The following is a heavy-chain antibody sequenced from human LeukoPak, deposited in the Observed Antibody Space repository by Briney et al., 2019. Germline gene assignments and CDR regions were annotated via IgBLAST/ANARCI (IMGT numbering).Heavy chain of an antibody. CDR3: ATNTSDTAFDY. D-gene: IGHD6-19*01. Sequence: SETLSPTCAVSGGSISSGRYYWGWIRQPPGKGLEWIGSIYYSGSTSYNPPLKTRVTISVDTSKNQFSLRLTSVTAADTAVYYCATNTSDTAFDYWGPGTLVTVSS. CDR2: IYYSGST. V-gene: IGHV4-39*01. CDR1: GGSISSGRYY. J-gene: IGHJ4*02.